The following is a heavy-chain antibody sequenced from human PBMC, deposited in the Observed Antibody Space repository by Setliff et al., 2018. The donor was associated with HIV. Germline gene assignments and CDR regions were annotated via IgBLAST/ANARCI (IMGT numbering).Heavy chain of an antibody. J-gene: IGHJ5*02. CDR3: ASRVYYYDSSGYLREEGFDP. V-gene: IGHV4-30-4*08. CDR2: IYYSGST. D-gene: IGHD3-22*01. CDR1: GGSFSSGDYY. Sequence: SETLSLTCTVSGGSFSSGDYYWSWIRQPPGMGLEWIGYIYYSGSTYYNPSLKSRVAISVDTSKNQFSLKLSSVTAADAAVYYCASRVYYYDSSGYLREEGFDPWGQGTLVTVSS.